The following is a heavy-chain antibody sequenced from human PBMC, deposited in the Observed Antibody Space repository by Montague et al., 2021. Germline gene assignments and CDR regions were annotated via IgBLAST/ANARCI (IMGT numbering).Heavy chain of an antibody. CDR3: ARQGFYESGGFFI. V-gene: IGHV4-59*01. CDR1: GDSINGWY. D-gene: IGHD3-22*01. CDR2: VFYSGAT. J-gene: IGHJ4*02. Sequence: SETLSLTCSVSGDSINGWYWSWIRQPPGQGLEWIGSVFYSGATNYNPSLKSRVTMSADTSKNQVSLKVNSVTAADTAVYYCARQGFYESGGFFIWGQGTLVTVSS.